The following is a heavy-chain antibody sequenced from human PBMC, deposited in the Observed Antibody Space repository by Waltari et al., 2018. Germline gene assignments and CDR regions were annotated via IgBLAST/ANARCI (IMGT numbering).Heavy chain of an antibody. D-gene: IGHD3-10*01. CDR2: IYYSWST. CDR3: ARDLYYYGSGSYCCYYGMDV. Sequence: QLQLQESGPGLVKPSETLSLTCTVSGGSISSSSYYWGWIRQAPGKGLEWIGSIYYSWSTYYNPSLKSRVTISVDTSKNQFSLKLSSVTAADTAVYYCARDLYYYGSGSYCCYYGMDVWGQGTTVTVSS. J-gene: IGHJ6*02. CDR1: GGSISSSSYY. V-gene: IGHV4-39*07.